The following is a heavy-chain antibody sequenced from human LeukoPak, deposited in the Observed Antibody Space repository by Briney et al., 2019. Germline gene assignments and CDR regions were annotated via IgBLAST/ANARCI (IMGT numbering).Heavy chain of an antibody. D-gene: IGHD3-22*01. J-gene: IGHJ5*02. Sequence: ASVKVSCKASGYTFTGYYMHWVRQAPGQGLEWMGWINPNSGGTNYAQKFQGRVTMTRDTSISTAYMELSRLRSDDTAVYYCARDKGYYYDSSGYYENNWFDPWGQGTLVTVSS. V-gene: IGHV1-2*02. CDR3: ARDKGYYYDSSGYYENNWFDP. CDR1: GYTFTGYY. CDR2: INPNSGGT.